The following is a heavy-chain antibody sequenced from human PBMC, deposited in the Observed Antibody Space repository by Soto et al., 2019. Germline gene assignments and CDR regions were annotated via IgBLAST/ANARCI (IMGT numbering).Heavy chain of an antibody. Sequence: EVQLVESGGGLVQPGESLRLSCAASGFTFSPFWMHWVRQAPGKGLEWVSHMNADGSTTLYADSVKGRFTISRDNAKNTLYLQMNSLRAEDTAVYYCVRVRGNPDSFDIWGQGTMVTVSS. CDR1: GFTFSPFW. CDR3: VRVRGNPDSFDI. CDR2: MNADGSTT. D-gene: IGHD3-10*01. J-gene: IGHJ3*02. V-gene: IGHV3-74*01.